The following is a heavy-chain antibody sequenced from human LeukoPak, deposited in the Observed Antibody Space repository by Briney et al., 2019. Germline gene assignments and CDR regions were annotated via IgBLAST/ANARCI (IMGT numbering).Heavy chain of an antibody. CDR3: ARVSDWDDAFDI. CDR2: IYHSGST. J-gene: IGHJ3*02. D-gene: IGHD3/OR15-3a*01. V-gene: IGHV4-4*02. Sequence: SETLSLTCAVSGGSISSSNWWSWVRQPPGKGLEWIGEIYHSGSTNYNPSLKSRVTISVDKSKSQFSLKLSSVTAADTAVYYCARVSDWDDAFDIWGQGTMVTVSS. CDR1: GGSISSSNW.